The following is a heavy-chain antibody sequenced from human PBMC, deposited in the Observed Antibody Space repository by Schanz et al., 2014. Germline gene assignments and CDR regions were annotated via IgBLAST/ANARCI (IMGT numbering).Heavy chain of an antibody. J-gene: IGHJ1*01. V-gene: IGHV1-18*01. D-gene: IGHD2-2*02. CDR1: GYTFTDYG. Sequence: QVQLVQSGAEVKKPGASVKVSCKASGYTFTDYGITWVRQAPGQGLEWMGWISGYNGNRNYAQKFQVRVTMTTDTATSTVYMELTSLTSDDAAVYYCSSRDHYGYTTSDEYFQPWGQGTLVTVSS. CDR2: ISGYNGNR. CDR3: SSRDHYGYTTSDEYFQP.